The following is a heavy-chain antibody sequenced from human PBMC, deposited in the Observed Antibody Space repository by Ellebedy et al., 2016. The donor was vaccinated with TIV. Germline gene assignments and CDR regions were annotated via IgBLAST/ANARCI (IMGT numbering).Heavy chain of an antibody. Sequence: GESLKISCAASGFTFSSYWMNCVRPAPGKGLEWVASINHDGSEKYYVDSVKGRFIISRDNANKSLYLQKNSRRVEDTAAYYCASERGGFSGYGQPVDYWGQGTLVAGSS. V-gene: IGHV3-7*03. J-gene: IGHJ4*02. D-gene: IGHD5-12*01. CDR3: ASERGGFSGYGQPVDY. CDR2: INHDGSEK. CDR1: GFTFSSYW.